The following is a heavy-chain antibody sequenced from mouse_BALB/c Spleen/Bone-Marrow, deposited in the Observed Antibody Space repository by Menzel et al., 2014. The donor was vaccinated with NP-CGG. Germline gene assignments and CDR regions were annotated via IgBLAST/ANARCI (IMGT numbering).Heavy chain of an antibody. CDR2: ISYSGST. J-gene: IGHJ3*01. Sequence: EVKLLESGPGLVKPSQSLSLTCTVTGYSITSDYACNWIRQFPGNKLEWMGYISYSGSTSYNPSLKSRISITRDTSKNQFFLQLNSVTTEDTATYYCAREGVYYGSFAYWGQGTLVTVSA. D-gene: IGHD1-1*01. V-gene: IGHV3-2*02. CDR3: AREGVYYGSFAY. CDR1: GYSITSDYA.